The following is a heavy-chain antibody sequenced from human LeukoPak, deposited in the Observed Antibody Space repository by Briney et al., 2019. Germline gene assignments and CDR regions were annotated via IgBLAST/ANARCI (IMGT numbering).Heavy chain of an antibody. CDR1: GYRFTGYG. D-gene: IGHD3-22*01. CDR2: ISGYNGNT. Sequence: ASVKVSCKASGYRFTGYGISWVRQAPGQGLEWMGWISGYNGNTNYEQKIQGRVTMTTDTSTSTAYMEVRSLRSDDTAVYYCARASRVYYDSSGYYPKDDAFDIWGQGTMVTVSS. CDR3: ARASRVYYDSSGYYPKDDAFDI. V-gene: IGHV1-18*01. J-gene: IGHJ3*02.